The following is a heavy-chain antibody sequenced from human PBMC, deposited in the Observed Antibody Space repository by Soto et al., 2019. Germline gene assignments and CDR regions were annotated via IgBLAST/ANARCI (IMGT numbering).Heavy chain of an antibody. CDR1: GYTFTTHG. Sequence: QVQLVQSGAEVKKPGASVKVSCKASGYTFTTHGISWVRQAPGQGLEWMGWVRGDNGHTKYAQRLQGRVKMTTDTSTTTAYMELRSLRSDATAVYYCARDLGYCRSGTCYREWFDPWGQGTLVTVSS. J-gene: IGHJ5*02. D-gene: IGHD2-15*01. V-gene: IGHV1-18*01. CDR3: ARDLGYCRSGTCYREWFDP. CDR2: VRGDNGHT.